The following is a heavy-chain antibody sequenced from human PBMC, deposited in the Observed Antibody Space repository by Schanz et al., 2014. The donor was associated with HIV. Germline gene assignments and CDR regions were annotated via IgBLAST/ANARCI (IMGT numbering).Heavy chain of an antibody. CDR2: IIPVFGTT. CDR3: ASALTTVTLDY. Sequence: QVQLVQSGAEVKKPGSSVKVSCKASGGTFSRHAINWVRQAPGQGLEWMGGIIPVFGTTNYAQKFQGRVAMTTDTSTNTAYMELRSLTSDDTAMYYCASALTTVTLDYWGQGTLVTVSS. J-gene: IGHJ4*02. CDR1: GGTFSRHA. V-gene: IGHV1-69*06. D-gene: IGHD4-17*01.